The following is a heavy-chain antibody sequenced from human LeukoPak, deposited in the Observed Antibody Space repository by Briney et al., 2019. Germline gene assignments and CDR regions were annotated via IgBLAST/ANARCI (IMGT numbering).Heavy chain of an antibody. CDR3: AKGLYDSSGYYSSSGDY. D-gene: IGHD3-22*01. CDR1: GFTFSSYG. J-gene: IGHJ4*02. Sequence: PGGSLRLSCAASGFTFSSYGMRWVRQAPGKGLEWVAVISYDGSNKYYADSVKGRFTISRDNSKNTLYLQMNSLRAEDTAVYYCAKGLYDSSGYYSSSGDYWGQGTLVTVSS. V-gene: IGHV3-30*18. CDR2: ISYDGSNK.